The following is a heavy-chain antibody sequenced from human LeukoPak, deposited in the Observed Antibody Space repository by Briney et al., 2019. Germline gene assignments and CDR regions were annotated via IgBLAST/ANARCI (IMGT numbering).Heavy chain of an antibody. Sequence: SVKVSCKASGGTFSNYAINWVRQAPGQGLEWMGGITPIFGTANYAQKFQGRVTITADESTSTAYMELSSLRSEDTAVYYCARGDYYGSGSYSFLGYFDYWGQGTLVTVSS. CDR3: ARGDYYGSGSYSFLGYFDY. CDR2: ITPIFGTA. CDR1: GGTFSNYA. D-gene: IGHD3-10*01. V-gene: IGHV1-69*13. J-gene: IGHJ4*02.